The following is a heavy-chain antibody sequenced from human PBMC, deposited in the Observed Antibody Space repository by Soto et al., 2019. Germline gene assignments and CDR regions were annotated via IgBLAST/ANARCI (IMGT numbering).Heavy chain of an antibody. CDR1: GYTLTELS. V-gene: IGHV1-24*01. Sequence: QVQLVQSGAAVKKPGASVKVSCKVSGYTLTELSMHWVRQAPGKGLEWMGGFDPEDGETIYAQKFQGRVTMTEDTSTDTAYMELSSLRSEDTAVYYCATVPSLRGSGSFSFDYWGQGTLVTVSS. CDR3: ATVPSLRGSGSFSFDY. D-gene: IGHD1-26*01. J-gene: IGHJ4*02. CDR2: FDPEDGET.